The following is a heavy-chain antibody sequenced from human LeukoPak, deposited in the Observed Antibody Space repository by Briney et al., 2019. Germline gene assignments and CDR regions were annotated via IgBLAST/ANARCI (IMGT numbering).Heavy chain of an antibody. CDR1: GFTFSSYW. CDR2: IKQDGSEK. Sequence: PGGSLRLSCAASGFTFSSYWMSWVRQAPGKGLEWVANIKQDGSEKYYVDSVKGRFTISRDNAKNSRYLQMNSLRAEDTAVYYCARVRAPSPPRWLSDQLPDPIRDAFDIWGQGTMVTVSS. D-gene: IGHD2-2*01. J-gene: IGHJ3*02. CDR3: ARVRAPSPPRWLSDQLPDPIRDAFDI. V-gene: IGHV3-7*03.